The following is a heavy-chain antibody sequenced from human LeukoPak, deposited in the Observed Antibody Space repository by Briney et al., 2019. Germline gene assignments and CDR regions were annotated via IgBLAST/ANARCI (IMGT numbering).Heavy chain of an antibody. CDR3: ARAYYDFWSGYPLDV. Sequence: GGSLRLSCAASGFTFSSYSMNWVRQAPGKGLEWVSSISSSGSYIYYADSVKGRFTISRDNAKNSLYLQMNSLRAEDTAVYYCARAYYDFWSGYPLDVWGKVTTVTVSS. D-gene: IGHD3-3*01. J-gene: IGHJ6*04. CDR2: ISSSGSYI. V-gene: IGHV3-21*01. CDR1: GFTFSSYS.